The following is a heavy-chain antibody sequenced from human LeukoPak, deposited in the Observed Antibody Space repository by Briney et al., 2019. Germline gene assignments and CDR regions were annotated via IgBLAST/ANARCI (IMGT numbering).Heavy chain of an antibody. V-gene: IGHV4-34*01. J-gene: IGHJ6*02. CDR1: GVSFSGYY. CDR3: ASPSLYCSSTNCLYYYYGMDV. CDR2: INHSGST. D-gene: IGHD2-2*01. Sequence: SETLSLTCAVYGVSFSGYYWNWIRQPPGKGLEWIGEINHSGSTNYNPSLKSRVTISVDTSKNQFSLKLSSVTAADTAVYYCASPSLYCSSTNCLYYYYGMDVWGQGTTVTVSS.